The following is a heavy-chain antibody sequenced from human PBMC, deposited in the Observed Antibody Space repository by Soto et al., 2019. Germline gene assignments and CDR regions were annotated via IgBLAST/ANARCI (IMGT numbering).Heavy chain of an antibody. D-gene: IGHD3-16*01. J-gene: IGHJ4*02. Sequence: GESMKISCDGSGYDFSTYWIGLVLQMPGKGLDLMGVIFPRDSDNKYSPSFEGRVILSADTSTDSAYLQWNSLKAPDTGVYYCARFEGFQPNMAIDYWGQGTPVTVSS. CDR2: IFPRDSDN. V-gene: IGHV5-51*01. CDR1: GYDFSTYW. CDR3: ARFEGFQPNMAIDY.